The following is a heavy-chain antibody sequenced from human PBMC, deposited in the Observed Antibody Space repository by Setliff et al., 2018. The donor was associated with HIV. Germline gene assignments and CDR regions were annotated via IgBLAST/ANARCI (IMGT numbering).Heavy chain of an antibody. CDR1: GYTFTSYG. V-gene: IGHV1-18*01. Sequence: ASVKVSCKASGYTFTSYGISWVRQAPGQGLEWMGWISTYNDNTNYAQKLQGRVTMTTDRSTSTAYMELRSLRSDDTAVYYCARDVGRDGYCFDHWGQGTLVTVSS. D-gene: IGHD5-12*01. CDR2: ISTYNDNT. CDR3: ARDVGRDGYCFDH. J-gene: IGHJ4*02.